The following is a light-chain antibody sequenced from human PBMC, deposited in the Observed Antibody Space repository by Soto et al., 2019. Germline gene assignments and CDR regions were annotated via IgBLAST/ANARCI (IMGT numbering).Light chain of an antibody. CDR2: NGS. Sequence: EIVLTQSPGTLSLSPGERATLSCRASQTVSSMYLAWYQQKPGQAPRLLIYNGSSRATGIPDRFSGSGSGTDFTLTISRLEPEDFAVYYCQQYHSSLWTFGQGTKVEIK. CDR3: QQYHSSLWT. CDR1: QTVSSMY. V-gene: IGKV3-20*01. J-gene: IGKJ1*01.